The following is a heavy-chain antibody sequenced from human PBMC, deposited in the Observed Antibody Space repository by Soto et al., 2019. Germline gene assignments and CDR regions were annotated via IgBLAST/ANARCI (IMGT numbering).Heavy chain of an antibody. CDR3: AKPPTPSGYSGYEIPYGGYYFDY. D-gene: IGHD5-12*01. J-gene: IGHJ4*02. CDR2: ISGSGGST. CDR1: GFTFSSYA. V-gene: IGHV3-23*01. Sequence: GGSLRLSCAASGFTFSSYAMSWVRQAPGKGLEWVSAISGSGGSTYYADSVKGRFTISRDNSKNTLYLQMNSLRAEDTAVYYCAKPPTPSGYSGYEIPYGGYYFDYWGQGTLVTVSS.